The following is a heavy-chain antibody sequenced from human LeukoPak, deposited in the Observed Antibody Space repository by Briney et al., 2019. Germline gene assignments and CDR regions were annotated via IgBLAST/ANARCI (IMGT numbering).Heavy chain of an antibody. CDR3: ARDLEDYYDSSGYSH. Sequence: LAGGSLRLSCAASGFTFSSYWMSWVRQAPGKGLEWVANIKQDGSEKYYVDSVKGRFTISRDNAKNSLYLQMNSLRAEDTAVYYCARDLEDYYDSSGYSHWGQGTLVTVSS. CDR1: GFTFSSYW. D-gene: IGHD3-22*01. J-gene: IGHJ4*02. V-gene: IGHV3-7*01. CDR2: IKQDGSEK.